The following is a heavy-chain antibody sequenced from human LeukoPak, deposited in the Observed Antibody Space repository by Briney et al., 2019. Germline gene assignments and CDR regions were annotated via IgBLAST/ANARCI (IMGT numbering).Heavy chain of an antibody. V-gene: IGHV3-7*01. Sequence: GGSLRLSCAASGFTFSSYWMSWVRQAPGKGLEWVANIKRDGSEKYYVDSVKGRFTISRDNAKNSLYLQMNSLRAEDTAVYYCAKDRGAVAGYYYFDFWGQGILVTVSS. CDR1: GFTFSSYW. CDR2: IKRDGSEK. CDR3: AKDRGAVAGYYYFDF. D-gene: IGHD6-19*01. J-gene: IGHJ4*02.